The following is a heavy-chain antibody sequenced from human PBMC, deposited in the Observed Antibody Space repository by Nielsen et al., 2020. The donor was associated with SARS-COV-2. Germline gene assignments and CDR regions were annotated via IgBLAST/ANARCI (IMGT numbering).Heavy chain of an antibody. CDR1: GVSVSSGSYF. CDR3: ARGGYNIYDFDY. V-gene: IGHV4-61*01. Sequence: GSLRLSCTVSGVSVSSGSYFWSWIRQPPGKRLEWIGYMFYIGTANYNPSLQSRVNISVDTSKNQFSLKLSSVTAADTAIYYCARGGYNIYDFDYWGRGTLVTVSS. CDR2: MFYIGTA. J-gene: IGHJ4*02. D-gene: IGHD5-24*01.